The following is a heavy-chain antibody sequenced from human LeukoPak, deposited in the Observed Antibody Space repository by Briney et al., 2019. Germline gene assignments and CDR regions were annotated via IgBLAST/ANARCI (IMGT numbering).Heavy chain of an antibody. CDR2: IYHSGST. V-gene: IGHV4-30-2*01. CDR3: ARVRQVAFDI. J-gene: IGHJ3*02. CDR1: GGSISSGGYY. Sequence: PSETLSLTCTVSGGSISSGGYYWSWIRQPPGKGLEWIGYIYHSGSTYYNPSLKSRVTISVDRSKNQFSLKLSSVTAADTAVYYCARVRQVAFDIWGQGTMVTVSS.